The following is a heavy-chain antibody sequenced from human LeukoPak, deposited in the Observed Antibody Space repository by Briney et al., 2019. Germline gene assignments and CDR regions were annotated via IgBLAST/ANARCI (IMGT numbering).Heavy chain of an antibody. D-gene: IGHD3-3*01. Sequence: GGSLRLSCAASGFTFSWNGMHWDRQAPGKGLEWVAVIWNDGNNKYYADSVKGRFTISRDNAKNTLYLQMNSLRAEDTAVYYCARGGIYLLEWLLFDCWGQGTLVTVSS. CDR1: GFTFSWNG. V-gene: IGHV3-33*01. J-gene: IGHJ5*01. CDR2: IWNDGNNK. CDR3: ARGGIYLLEWLLFDC.